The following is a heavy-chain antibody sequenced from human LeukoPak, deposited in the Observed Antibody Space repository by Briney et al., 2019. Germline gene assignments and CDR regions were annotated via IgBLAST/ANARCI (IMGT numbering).Heavy chain of an antibody. V-gene: IGHV3-30*14. J-gene: IGHJ5*02. CDR3: AARPYCTTATCPKTNWFDP. Sequence: GRPLRLSCAASGFTFSSYAMHWVRQAPGKGLEWVAVISYDGSNKYYADSVKGRFTISRDNSKNTLYLQMSSLRADDTAVYYCAARPYCTTATCPKTNWFDPWGQGTLVTVSS. D-gene: IGHD2-8*01. CDR2: ISYDGSNK. CDR1: GFTFSSYA.